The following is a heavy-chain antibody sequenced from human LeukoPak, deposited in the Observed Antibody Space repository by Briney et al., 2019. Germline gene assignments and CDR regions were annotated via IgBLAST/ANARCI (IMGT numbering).Heavy chain of an antibody. D-gene: IGHD6-19*01. V-gene: IGHV3-13*01. Sequence: GGSLRLSCAASGFTFSSYDMHWVRQATGKGLEWVSGIGTAGDTYYPGSVKGRFTISRGNAKNSLYLQMNSLRAGDTAVYYCARGSVAGNHAFDIWGQGTMVTVSS. CDR3: ARGSVAGNHAFDI. CDR2: IGTAGDT. J-gene: IGHJ3*02. CDR1: GFTFSSYD.